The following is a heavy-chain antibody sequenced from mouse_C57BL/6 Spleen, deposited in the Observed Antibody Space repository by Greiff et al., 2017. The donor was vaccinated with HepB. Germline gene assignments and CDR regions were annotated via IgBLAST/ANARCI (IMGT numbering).Heavy chain of an antibody. CDR1: GYTFTSYT. CDR3: AREWVIGERYFAV. Sequence: QVQLKESGAELARPGASVKMSCKASGYTFTSYTMHWVKQRPGQGLEWIGYINPSSGYTKYNQKFKDKATLTADKSSSTAYMQLSSLTSEDSAVYYCAREWVIGERYFAVWGTGTTVTVSS. D-gene: IGHD1-1*01. V-gene: IGHV1-4*01. J-gene: IGHJ1*03. CDR2: INPSSGYT.